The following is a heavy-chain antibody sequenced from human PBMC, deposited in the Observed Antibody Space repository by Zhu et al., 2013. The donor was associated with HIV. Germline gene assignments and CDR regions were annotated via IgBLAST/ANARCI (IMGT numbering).Heavy chain of an antibody. CDR1: GGSISSSSYY. J-gene: IGHJ2*01. D-gene: IGHD5-18*01. Sequence: VQLQESGPGLVKPSETLSLTCTVSGGSISSSSYYWGWIRQPPGKGLEWIGSIYYSGSTYYNPSPKSRVTISVDTSKNQFSLKLSSVTAADTAVYYCARISGYSYGYSGFWDFDLWGRGTLVTVSS. CDR2: IYYSGST. V-gene: IGHV4-39*07. CDR3: ARISGYSYGYSGFWDFDL.